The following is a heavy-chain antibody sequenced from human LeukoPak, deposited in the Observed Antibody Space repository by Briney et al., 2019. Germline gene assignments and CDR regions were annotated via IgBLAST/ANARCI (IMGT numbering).Heavy chain of an antibody. D-gene: IGHD6-13*01. CDR1: GFTVSSNY. Sequence: GGSLRLSCAASGFTVSSNYMSWVRQAPGKGLERVSAISGSGGNTYYADSVKGRFTISRDNSKNTLYLQMDCLRAEDTAIYYCAKDLSNSWYYDYWGQGTLVTVSS. CDR3: AKDLSNSWYYDY. J-gene: IGHJ4*02. V-gene: IGHV3-23*01. CDR2: ISGSGGNT.